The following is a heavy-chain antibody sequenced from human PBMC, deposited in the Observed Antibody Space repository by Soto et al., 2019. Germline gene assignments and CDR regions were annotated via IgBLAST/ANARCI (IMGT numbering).Heavy chain of an antibody. Sequence: GESLKISCKGSGYSFTIYWIGWVRQMPGKGLEWMGIIYPGDSDTRYSPSFQGQVTISADKSISTAYLQWSSLKASDTAMYYCARXPMVRGKFPSYYYYGMDVWGQGTTVTSP. CDR3: ARXPMVRGKFPSYYYYGMDV. CDR1: GYSFTIYW. J-gene: IGHJ6*02. CDR2: IYPGDSDT. V-gene: IGHV5-51*01. D-gene: IGHD3-10*01.